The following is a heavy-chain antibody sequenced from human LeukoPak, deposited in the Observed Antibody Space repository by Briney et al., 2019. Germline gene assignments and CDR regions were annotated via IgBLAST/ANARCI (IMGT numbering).Heavy chain of an antibody. V-gene: IGHV3-7*01. Sequence: GGSLRLSCAASGFTFSSYWMNWARQAPGKGLEWVASINHNGNVNYYADSVKGRFTISRDNAKNSLYLQMNSLRAEDTAVYYCARPRVPEDWGQGTTVTVSS. CDR1: GFTFSSYW. CDR2: INHNGNVN. D-gene: IGHD3-10*01. J-gene: IGHJ6*02. CDR3: ARPRVPED.